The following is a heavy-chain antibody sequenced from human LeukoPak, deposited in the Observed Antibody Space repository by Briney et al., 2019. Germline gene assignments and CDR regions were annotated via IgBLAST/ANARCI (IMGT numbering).Heavy chain of an antibody. CDR2: ISYDGSNK. CDR1: GFTFSSYG. D-gene: IGHD2-2*01. V-gene: IGHV3-30*18. CDR3: AKARHICSSTSCYFFDY. J-gene: IGHJ4*02. Sequence: GRSLRLSCAASGFTFSSYGMHWVRQAPGKGLEWVAVISYDGSNKYYADSVKGRFTISRDNSKNTLYLQMNSLRAEDTAVYFCAKARHICSSTSCYFFDYWGQGTLVTVSS.